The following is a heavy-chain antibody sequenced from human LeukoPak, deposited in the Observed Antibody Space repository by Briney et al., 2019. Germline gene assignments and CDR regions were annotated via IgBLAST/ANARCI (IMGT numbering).Heavy chain of an antibody. J-gene: IGHJ4*02. V-gene: IGHV3-21*01. Sequence: PGGSLRLSCAASGFTFSSYAMSWVRQAPGKGLEWVSSISSSSSYIYYADSVKGRFTISRDNAKNSLYLQMNSLRAEDTAVYYCARDVGVYRDRGDYWGQGTLVTVSS. CDR2: ISSSSSYI. CDR3: ARDVGVYRDRGDY. CDR1: GFTFSSYA. D-gene: IGHD4-17*01.